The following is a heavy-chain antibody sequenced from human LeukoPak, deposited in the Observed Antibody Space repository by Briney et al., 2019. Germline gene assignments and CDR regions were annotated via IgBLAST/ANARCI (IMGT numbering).Heavy chain of an antibody. Sequence: SETLSLTCTVSGYSISSGYYWGWIRQPPGKGLEWIGSIYHSGSTYYNPSLKSRVTISVDTSKNQFSLKLSSVTAADTAVYYCAREVRGGGKFDYWGQGTLVTVSS. CDR3: AREVRGGGKFDY. CDR1: GYSISSGYY. V-gene: IGHV4-38-2*02. J-gene: IGHJ4*02. D-gene: IGHD2-21*01. CDR2: IYHSGST.